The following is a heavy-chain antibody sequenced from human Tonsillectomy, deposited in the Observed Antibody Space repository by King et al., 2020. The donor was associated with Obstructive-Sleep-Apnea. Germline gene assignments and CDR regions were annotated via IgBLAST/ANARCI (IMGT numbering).Heavy chain of an antibody. V-gene: IGHV3-49*03. CDR1: GFTFGDYG. D-gene: IGHD2/OR15-2a*01. CDR2: IRSKVQGGTT. Sequence: VQLVESGGGLVLPGRSRRLSCTASGFTFGDYGMSWFRQAPGKGLEWVGFIRSKVQGGTTEYAAAVKGRFTISRDDSKRTAYVQMNSLKIEDTAVYYCIRGAMGTTYDYWGQGTLVTVSS. CDR3: IRGAMGTTYDY. J-gene: IGHJ4*02.